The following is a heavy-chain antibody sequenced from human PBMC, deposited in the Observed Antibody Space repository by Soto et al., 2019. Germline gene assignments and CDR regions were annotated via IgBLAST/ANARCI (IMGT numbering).Heavy chain of an antibody. V-gene: IGHV1-3*01. CDR2: INAGNGNT. Sequence: QVQLVQSGAEVKKPGASVKVSCKASGYTFTSYAMHWVRQAPGQRLEWMGWINAGNGNTKYSQKFQGRVTITRDTSASTDYMELSSLRSEDTAVYYCASDYGDYEGLGYWGQGTLVTVSS. CDR3: ASDYGDYEGLGY. D-gene: IGHD4-17*01. CDR1: GYTFTSYA. J-gene: IGHJ4*02.